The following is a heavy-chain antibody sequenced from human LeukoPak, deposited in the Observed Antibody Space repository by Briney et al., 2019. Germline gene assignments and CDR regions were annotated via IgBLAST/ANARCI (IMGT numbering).Heavy chain of an antibody. Sequence: PGGSLRLSCAASGFTFSYYWMTWVRQAPGKGLELVANIKQDGSEKDYVGFVKGRFTTSRDNAKNSLYLQMNSLRAEDTAVYYCARNQRRLDYWGRGTLVTASS. CDR3: ARNQRRLDY. D-gene: IGHD1-14*01. V-gene: IGHV3-7*01. CDR1: GFTFSYYW. CDR2: IKQDGSEK. J-gene: IGHJ4*02.